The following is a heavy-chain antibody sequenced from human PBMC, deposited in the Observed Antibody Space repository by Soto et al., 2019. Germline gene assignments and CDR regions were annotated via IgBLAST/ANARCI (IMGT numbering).Heavy chain of an antibody. V-gene: IGHV3-15*01. J-gene: IGHJ4*02. CDR1: GFTFTSAW. CDR3: STYSYEWMSSLY. D-gene: IGHD3-22*01. Sequence: EVQLVESGGGLEEPGGSLRLSCVVSGFTFTSAWMTWVRQAPGKGLEWVGGITHGGTTDYAANLKDRYFISRDDSKSTLYLHMNSLRTEYTAIYYCSTYSYEWMSSLYWGQGTLVSVS. CDR2: ITHGGTT.